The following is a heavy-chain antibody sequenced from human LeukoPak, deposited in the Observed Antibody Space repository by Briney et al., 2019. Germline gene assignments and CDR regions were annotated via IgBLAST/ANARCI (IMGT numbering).Heavy chain of an antibody. J-gene: IGHJ4*02. D-gene: IGHD3-22*01. Sequence: PGGSLRLSCEASGFTFSDYFMSWIRQTPGKGLEWVSYIRSSGSTIYYADSVKGRFTISRDNAKKLMYLQMNSLRAEDTAVYYCAKYSHDSSGSYDYWGQGTLVTVSS. CDR1: GFTFSDYF. CDR2: IRSSGSTI. V-gene: IGHV3-11*01. CDR3: AKYSHDSSGSYDY.